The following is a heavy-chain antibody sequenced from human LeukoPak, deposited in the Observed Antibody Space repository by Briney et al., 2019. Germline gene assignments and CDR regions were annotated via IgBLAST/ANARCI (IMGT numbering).Heavy chain of an antibody. CDR2: INTNTGNP. CDR1: GYSLTTSA. V-gene: IGHV7-4-1*02. Sequence: GASVKVSCKASGYSLTTSALSWVRQAPGQGLEWMGWINTNTGNPTYAQGFTGRFVFSLDTSVSTAYLQISSLKAEDTAVYYCARGGGYYYDSSGYHHDYWGQGTLVTVSS. J-gene: IGHJ4*02. D-gene: IGHD3-22*01. CDR3: ARGGGYYYDSSGYHHDY.